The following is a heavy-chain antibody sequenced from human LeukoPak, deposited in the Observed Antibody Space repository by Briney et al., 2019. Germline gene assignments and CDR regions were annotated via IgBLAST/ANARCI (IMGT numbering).Heavy chain of an antibody. CDR1: DYSITTAYY. CDR2: IYHSGNT. CDR3: ARVVTSGYYMLDD. V-gene: IGHV4-38-2*02. J-gene: IGHJ4*02. D-gene: IGHD3-3*01. Sequence: PSETLSLTCTVSDYSITTAYYWGWIRPPPGKGLEWIGSIYHSGNTYHNPSLKSRVTISVDTSRNQFSLKLRSVTAADTAVYYCARVVTSGYYMLDDWGQGTLVTVSS.